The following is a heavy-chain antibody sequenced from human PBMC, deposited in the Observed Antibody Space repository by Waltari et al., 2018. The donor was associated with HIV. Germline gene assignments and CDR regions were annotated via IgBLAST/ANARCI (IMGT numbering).Heavy chain of an antibody. V-gene: IGHV1-2*02. CDR1: GHRFASYY. Sequence: QGQLMQSGAEVKKHGASVKVSCEASGHRFASYYIYWVRQAPGQGLEWMGGINPKSGGTNYARRFEGEVSLTRDTSINTVFLDFNRLTLDDTAFYYCARGGGPNSTGHWGQGTLITVSS. D-gene: IGHD3-16*01. CDR3: ARGGGPNSTGH. CDR2: INPKSGGT. J-gene: IGHJ4*02.